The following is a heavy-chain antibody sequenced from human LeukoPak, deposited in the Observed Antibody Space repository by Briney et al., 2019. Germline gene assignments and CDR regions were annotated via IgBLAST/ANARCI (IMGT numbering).Heavy chain of an antibody. V-gene: IGHV3-7*01. Sequence: GGSVRLSCAASGFTFSSYWMSWVRQAPGKGLEWVANIKQDESEKYSVDSVRGLFIISRDNAKNSLYLQMNSRRAEDTAVYYCAREGDLPYYYYVWGSISQRRAFDIWGQGTMVTVSS. CDR1: GFTFSSYW. CDR2: IKQDESEK. CDR3: AREGDLPYYYYVWGSISQRRAFDI. J-gene: IGHJ3*02. D-gene: IGHD3-16*01.